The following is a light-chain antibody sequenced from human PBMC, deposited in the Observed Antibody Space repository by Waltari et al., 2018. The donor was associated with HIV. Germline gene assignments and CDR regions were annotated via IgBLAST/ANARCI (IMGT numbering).Light chain of an antibody. Sequence: QSVLTQPPSVSGAPGQRVTISRTGSSSNIGAGYDVHWYQQFPGTAPKLLIYGNSNRPSGVPDRFSGSKSGTSASLAITGLQAEDEADYYCQSYDSNLSGVFGGGTKLTVL. CDR3: QSYDSNLSGV. J-gene: IGLJ2*01. CDR1: SSNIGAGYD. V-gene: IGLV1-40*01. CDR2: GNS.